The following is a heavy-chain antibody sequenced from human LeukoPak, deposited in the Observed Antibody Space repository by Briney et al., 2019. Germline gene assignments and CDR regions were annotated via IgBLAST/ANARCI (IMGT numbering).Heavy chain of an antibody. CDR1: GGSFSGYY. V-gene: IGHV4-34*01. D-gene: IGHD3-22*01. CDR2: INHSGST. Sequence: SETLSLTCAVYGGSFSGYYWSWIRQPPGKGLEWIGEINHSGSTNYNPSLKSRVTISVDTSKNQFSLKLSSVTAADTAVYYCASHDSSGSYFDYWGQGTLVTVSS. CDR3: ASHDSSGSYFDY. J-gene: IGHJ4*02.